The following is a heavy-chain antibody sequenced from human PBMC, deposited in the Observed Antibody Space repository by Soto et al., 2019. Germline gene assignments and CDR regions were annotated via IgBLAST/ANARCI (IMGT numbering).Heavy chain of an antibody. CDR2: IYYSGST. J-gene: IGHJ4*02. V-gene: IGHV4-59*01. CDR1: GGSISGYY. CDR3: ARGPGASNYYFDY. Sequence: SETLSLTCTVSGGSISGYYWSWIRQPPGKGLEWIGYIYYSGSTNYSPSLKGRVTISLDASKSQFSLRLTSVTAADTAVYYCARGPGASNYYFDYWGPGTLVTVSS.